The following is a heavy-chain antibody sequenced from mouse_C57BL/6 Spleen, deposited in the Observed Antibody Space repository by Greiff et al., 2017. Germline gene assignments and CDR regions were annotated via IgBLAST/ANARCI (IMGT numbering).Heavy chain of an antibody. CDR2: ISSGSSTI. D-gene: IGHD1-1*01. CDR3: ARDWLLRYPFAY. J-gene: IGHJ3*01. CDR1: GFTFSDYG. Sequence: EVQGVESGGGLVKPGGSLKLSCAASGFTFSDYGMHWVRQAPEKGLEWVAYISSGSSTIYYAATVKGRFTISRDNAKNTLFLQMTSLRSEDTAMYYCARDWLLRYPFAYWGQGTLVTVSA. V-gene: IGHV5-17*01.